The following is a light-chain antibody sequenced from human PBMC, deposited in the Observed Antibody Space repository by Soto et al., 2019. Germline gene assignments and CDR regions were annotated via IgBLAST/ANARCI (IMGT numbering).Light chain of an antibody. J-gene: IGLJ2*01. Sequence: QSVLTQPPSVSGAPGQRVTISCTGSNSNIGAAYDVHWYQHLPGTAPKLLIYGNNNRPSGVPDRFSGSKSGTSASLAITGLQAEDEADYYCQSYDSSLSGVLFGGGTQLTVL. CDR1: NSNIGAAYD. V-gene: IGLV1-40*01. CDR2: GNN. CDR3: QSYDSSLSGVL.